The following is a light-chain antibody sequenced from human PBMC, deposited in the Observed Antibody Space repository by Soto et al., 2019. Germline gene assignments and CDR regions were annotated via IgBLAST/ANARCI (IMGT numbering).Light chain of an antibody. CDR1: SSDVGGYNY. Sequence: QSVLTQPASVSGSPGQSITISCTGTSSDVGGYNYVSWYQQYPGKAPKLMIYDVSNRPSGVSNRFSGSKSGNTASPTISGLQAEDEADYYCSSYTSSSFLYVFGTGTKVTVL. CDR3: SSYTSSSFLYV. V-gene: IGLV2-14*01. J-gene: IGLJ1*01. CDR2: DVS.